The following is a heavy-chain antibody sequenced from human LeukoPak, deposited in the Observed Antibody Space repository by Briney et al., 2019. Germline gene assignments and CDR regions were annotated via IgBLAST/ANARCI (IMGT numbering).Heavy chain of an antibody. Sequence: GASVKVSCKASGGTFSSYAISWVRQAPGQGLEWMGGIIPIFGTANYAQKFQGRVTITTDESTSTAYMELSSLRSEDTAVYYCARDPGARYPIRYFPPDYWGQGTLVTVSS. J-gene: IGHJ4*02. V-gene: IGHV1-69*05. D-gene: IGHD3-9*01. CDR1: GGTFSSYA. CDR3: ARDPGARYPIRYFPPDY. CDR2: IIPIFGTA.